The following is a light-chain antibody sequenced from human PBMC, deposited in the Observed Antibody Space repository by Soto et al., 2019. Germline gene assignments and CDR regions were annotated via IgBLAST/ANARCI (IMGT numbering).Light chain of an antibody. CDR3: SSYTSSSTRV. CDR2: DVS. Sequence: QCALTQPASVSGSPGQSITISCTGTSSAVGGYNYVSWYQQHPGKAPKLMIYDVSNRPSGVSNRFSGSKSGNTASLSISGLQAEDEADYYCSSYTSSSTRVFGTGTKVTVL. J-gene: IGLJ1*01. CDR1: SSAVGGYNY. V-gene: IGLV2-14*01.